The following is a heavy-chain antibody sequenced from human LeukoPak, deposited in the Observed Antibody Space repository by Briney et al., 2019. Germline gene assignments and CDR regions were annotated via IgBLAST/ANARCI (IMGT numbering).Heavy chain of an antibody. D-gene: IGHD2-2*02. CDR1: GFTFSSYG. CDR2: ISYDGSNK. V-gene: IGHV3-30*18. Sequence: GGSLRLSCAASGFTFSSYGMHWVRQAPGKGLEGVAVISYDGSNKYYADSVKGRFTISRDNSKNTLYLQMNSLRAEDTAVYYCAKDGAGSAAIDYYYYGMGVWGQGTTVTVSS. CDR3: AKDGAGSAAIDYYYYGMGV. J-gene: IGHJ6*02.